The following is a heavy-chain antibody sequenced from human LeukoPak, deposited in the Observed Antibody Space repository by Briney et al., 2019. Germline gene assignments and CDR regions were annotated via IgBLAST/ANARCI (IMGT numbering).Heavy chain of an antibody. D-gene: IGHD2-8*01. CDR3: ARGCGLDV. CDR1: GFTFSSYW. J-gene: IGHJ6*02. V-gene: IGHV3-7*03. Sequence: GGSLRLSCAASGFTFSSYWMNWARQAPGKGLEWVASINHNGNVNYYVDSVKGRFTISRDNAKNSLYLQMSNLRAEDTAVYFCARGCGLDVWGQGATVTVSS. CDR2: INHNGNVN.